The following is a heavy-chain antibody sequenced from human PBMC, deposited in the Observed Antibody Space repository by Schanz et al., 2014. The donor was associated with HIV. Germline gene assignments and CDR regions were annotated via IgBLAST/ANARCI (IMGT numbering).Heavy chain of an antibody. J-gene: IGHJ4*02. CDR3: AKVVRFAMVTAPYYFDS. Sequence: QVQLVESGGGVVQPGKSLRLSCAASGFTFSTNDMHWVRQAPGKGLEWVAVMSYDGVRKYLGDSVKGRFTISRDNAANSLFLQMNSLRAEDTAVYYCAKVVRFAMVTAPYYFDSWGQGTLVTVSS. V-gene: IGHV3-30*18. D-gene: IGHD2-15*01. CDR1: GFTFSTND. CDR2: MSYDGVRK.